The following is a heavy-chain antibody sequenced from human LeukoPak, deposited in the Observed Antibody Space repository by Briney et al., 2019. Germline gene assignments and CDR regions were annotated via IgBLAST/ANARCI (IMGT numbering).Heavy chain of an antibody. D-gene: IGHD4/OR15-4a*01. Sequence: PGGSLRLSCAASRFTVNNNFLSWVRQAPGKGLEWVSVIYGGGATYYADSVKGRFTISRDTSKNIVSLQMNDLRAEDTAIYYCARDSANYHFAFWGQGTLVTVSS. CDR2: IYGGGAT. J-gene: IGHJ4*02. CDR1: RFTVNNNF. CDR3: ARDSANYHFAF. V-gene: IGHV3-66*01.